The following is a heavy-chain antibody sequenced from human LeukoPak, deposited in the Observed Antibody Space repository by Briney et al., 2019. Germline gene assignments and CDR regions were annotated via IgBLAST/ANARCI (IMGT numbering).Heavy chain of an antibody. CDR1: GFAFSRSG. D-gene: IGHD4-23*01. Sequence: GGSLRLSCAASGFAFSRSGMNWVRQAPGKGLEWVAIIWYDGSEEYYADSVKGRFTISKDNLKNTLYLQMNSLRAEDTAVYYCARDFSGGYYGMDVWGQGTTVTVSS. CDR3: ARDFSGGYYGMDV. J-gene: IGHJ6*02. V-gene: IGHV3-33*01. CDR2: IWYDGSEE.